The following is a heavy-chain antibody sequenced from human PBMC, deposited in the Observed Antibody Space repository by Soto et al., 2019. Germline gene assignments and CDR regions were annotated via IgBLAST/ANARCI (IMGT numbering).Heavy chain of an antibody. J-gene: IGHJ4*02. Sequence: QVQLQESGPGLVKPSETLSLTCTVSGGSISTYYWSWIRRPPGKGLEWLGYVYSSGATNYNPSLKSRVTISVDTSKNQFSLKLTSVTAADTAVYYCARHPAHCSGGICHTDYWGQGTLVTVSS. CDR3: ARHPAHCSGGICHTDY. D-gene: IGHD2-15*01. CDR1: GGSISTYY. V-gene: IGHV4-59*08. CDR2: VYSSGAT.